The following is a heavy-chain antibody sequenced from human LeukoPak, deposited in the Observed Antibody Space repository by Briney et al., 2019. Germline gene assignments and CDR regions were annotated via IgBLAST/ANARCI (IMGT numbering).Heavy chain of an antibody. D-gene: IGHD6-6*01. J-gene: IGHJ5*02. Sequence: TPSETLSLTCTVSGGSISSDTYHWSWIPQQPGKGLEWIGYVSYRGSTYYNPSLKSRLSISVDTSKNQFSLKLDSVTAADTAVYYCARDSARTLDPWGQGTLVTVSS. CDR3: ARDSARTLDP. CDR1: GGSISSDTYH. CDR2: VSYRGST. V-gene: IGHV4-31*03.